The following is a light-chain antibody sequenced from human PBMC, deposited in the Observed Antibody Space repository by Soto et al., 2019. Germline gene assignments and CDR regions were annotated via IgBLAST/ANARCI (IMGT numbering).Light chain of an antibody. CDR2: EDD. CDR1: SGSIVSNY. Sequence: NFMLTQPHSVSESPGKTVTISCTRTSGSIVSNYIHWYQLRPGGAPTTVIYEDDDRPSGVPDRFSGSIDTSSNSASLTISGLRPEDEADYYCQSYGGASVFGGGTKLTVL. CDR3: QSYGGASV. J-gene: IGLJ3*02. V-gene: IGLV6-57*03.